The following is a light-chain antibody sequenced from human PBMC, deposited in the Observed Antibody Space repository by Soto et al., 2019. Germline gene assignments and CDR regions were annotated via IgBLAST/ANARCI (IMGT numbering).Light chain of an antibody. Sequence: EIVMTQSPATLSVSPGEGATLSCRASQSVSSNLAWYQQKPGQAPRLLISAASTKGTGIPARFSGSGSGTEFTLTISSLQSEDFAVYYCQQYNNWPPLTFGGGTKVEIK. V-gene: IGKV3-15*01. CDR1: QSVSSN. CDR2: AAS. CDR3: QQYNNWPPLT. J-gene: IGKJ4*01.